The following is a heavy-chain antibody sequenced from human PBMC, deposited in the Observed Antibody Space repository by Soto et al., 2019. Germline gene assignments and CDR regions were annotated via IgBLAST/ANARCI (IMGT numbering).Heavy chain of an antibody. CDR2: MNHSGST. CDR1: VGSFSGYY. CDR3: ARGAPSVVVAATRKNWFDP. J-gene: IGHJ5*02. V-gene: IGHV4-34*01. D-gene: IGHD2-15*01. Sequence: SETRSVSCAVDVGSFSGYYWSWIRQPPVKGLECVGEMNHSGSTNYDPSLKSRVTRSVDTSKNQFSMKLSSVTAADMAVYYCARGAPSVVVAATRKNWFDPWGQGTLVTVSS.